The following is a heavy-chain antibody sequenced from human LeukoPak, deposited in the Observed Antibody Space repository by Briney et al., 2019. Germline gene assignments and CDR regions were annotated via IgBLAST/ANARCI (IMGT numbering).Heavy chain of an antibody. V-gene: IGHV1-69*02. Sequence: GASVKVSCKASGYTFTGYYVHWVRQAPGQGLEWMGRIIPILGIANYAQKFQGRVTITADKSTSTAYMELSSLRSEDTAVYYCARPYDSSGYYYVEYFQHWGQGTLVTVSS. D-gene: IGHD3-22*01. CDR2: IIPILGIA. J-gene: IGHJ1*01. CDR3: ARPYDSSGYYYVEYFQH. CDR1: GYTFTGYY.